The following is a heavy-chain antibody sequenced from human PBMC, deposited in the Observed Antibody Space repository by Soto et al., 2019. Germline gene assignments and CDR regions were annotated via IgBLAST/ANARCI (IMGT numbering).Heavy chain of an antibody. J-gene: IGHJ4*02. V-gene: IGHV4-61*01. CDR1: GGSVSSGSYY. CDR2: IYSSGGT. D-gene: IGHD1-1*01. Sequence: SETLSLTCTVSGGSVSSGSYYWSWIRQPPGKGLEWIGYIYSSGGTSYNPSLKSRVTISVDTSKNQFSLKLSSVTAADTAVYYCARDEDGYNYWGQGTLGTVS. CDR3: ARDEDGYNY.